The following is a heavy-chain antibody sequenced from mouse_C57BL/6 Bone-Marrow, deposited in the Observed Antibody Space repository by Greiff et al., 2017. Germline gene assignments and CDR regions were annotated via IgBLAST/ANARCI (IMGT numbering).Heavy chain of an antibody. V-gene: IGHV1-58*01. CDR2: IYIGNGYT. Sequence: EVQLQQSGAELVRPGSSVKMSCKTSGYTFTSYGINWVKQRPGQGLEWIGYIYIGNGYTEYNEKFKSKATLTVDKPSSTAYMQLSSLTSEDSAVYYCARSRRLRRGGAMDYWGQGTSVTVSS. CDR3: ARSRRLRRGGAMDY. J-gene: IGHJ4*01. CDR1: GYTFTSYG. D-gene: IGHD2-4*01.